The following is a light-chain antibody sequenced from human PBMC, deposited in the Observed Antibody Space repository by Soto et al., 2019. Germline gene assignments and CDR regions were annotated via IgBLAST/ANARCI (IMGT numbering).Light chain of an antibody. CDR1: QDISNY. CDR2: DAS. Sequence: DIQMTQSPSSLSASVGDRVTITCQASQDISNYLNWYQQKPGKAPKLLIYDASNLETGVPSRFSGSGSGTEFTLTISNLQPDDFASYYCQQYNSYWTFGQGTKVDIK. CDR3: QQYNSYWT. J-gene: IGKJ1*01. V-gene: IGKV1-33*01.